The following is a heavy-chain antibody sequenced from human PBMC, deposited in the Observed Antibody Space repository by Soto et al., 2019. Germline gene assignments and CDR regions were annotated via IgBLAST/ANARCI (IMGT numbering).Heavy chain of an antibody. CDR1: GLTFSSYA. D-gene: IGHD3-10*01. J-gene: IGHJ4*02. V-gene: IGHV3-48*01. CDR2: ISSSSSTI. CDR3: ARVYEDYFGTQTFDY. Sequence: PGGSLRLSCAASGLTFSSYAMSWVRQAPGKGLEWVSYISSSSSTIYYADSVKGRFTISRDNAKNSLYLQMNSLRAEDTAVYYCARVYEDYFGTQTFDYWGQGTLVTVSS.